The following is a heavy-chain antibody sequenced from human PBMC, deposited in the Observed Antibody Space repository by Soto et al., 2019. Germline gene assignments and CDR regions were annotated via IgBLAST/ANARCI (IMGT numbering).Heavy chain of an antibody. Sequence: PGGSLRLSCAASGFTFSSYAMSWVRQAPGKGLEWVSAISGSGGSTYYADSVKGRFTISRDNAKNSLYLQMNSLRAEDTAVYYCARDPRSSSWSYYFDYWGQGTLVTVSS. CDR1: GFTFSSYA. V-gene: IGHV3-23*01. D-gene: IGHD6-13*01. CDR2: ISGSGGST. CDR3: ARDPRSSSWSYYFDY. J-gene: IGHJ4*02.